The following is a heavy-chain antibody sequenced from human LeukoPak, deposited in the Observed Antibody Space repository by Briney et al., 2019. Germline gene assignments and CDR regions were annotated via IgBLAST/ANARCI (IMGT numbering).Heavy chain of an antibody. D-gene: IGHD3-10*01. CDR3: ARDSLIQYGSGSYWGFDY. Sequence: GGSLRVSRAACGFTFSNYWMRWVRQAPGKGPEGVGDIKTDGSDKYYVGSVKGRFTISRDNAKNSLYLQMNSLRAEDTAVYYCARDSLIQYGSGSYWGFDYWGQGILVTVSS. V-gene: IGHV3-7*03. CDR2: IKTDGSDK. CDR1: GFTFSNYW. J-gene: IGHJ4*02.